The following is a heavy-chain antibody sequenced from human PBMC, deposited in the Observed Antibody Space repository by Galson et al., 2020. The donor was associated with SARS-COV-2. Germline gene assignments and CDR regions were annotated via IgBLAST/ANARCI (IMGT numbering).Heavy chain of an antibody. CDR3: ARAAHIAAELDGMDV. D-gene: IGHD2-2*03. V-gene: IGHV4-59*01. CDR2: IYYSGST. J-gene: IGHJ6*02. CDR1: GGSISSYY. Sequence: ASETLSLTCTVSGGSISSYYWSWIRQPPGKGLEWIGYIYYSGSTNYNPSLKSRVTISVDTSKNQFSLKLSSVTAADTAVYYCARAAHIAAELDGMDVWGQGTTVTVSS.